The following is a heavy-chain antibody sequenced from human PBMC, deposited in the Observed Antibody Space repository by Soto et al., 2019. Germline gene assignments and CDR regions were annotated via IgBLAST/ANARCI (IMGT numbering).Heavy chain of an antibody. CDR1: GFTFNTYW. CDR2: IKSDGSYT. CDR3: ATGGSGYFTY. D-gene: IGHD3-22*01. Sequence: EVQLVESGGGLVQPGGSLRLSCAASGFTFNTYWMQWVRQAPGKGLVWVSRIKSDGSYTNYADSVKGRFTISRDNAKNTLFLLMNSLGAEDTAVYYCATGGSGYFTYWGQGTLVTVSS. V-gene: IGHV3-74*01. J-gene: IGHJ4*02.